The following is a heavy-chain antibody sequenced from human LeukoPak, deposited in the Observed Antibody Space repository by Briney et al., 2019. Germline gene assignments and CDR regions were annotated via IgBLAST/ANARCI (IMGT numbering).Heavy chain of an antibody. CDR3: ASTSGPDILTGYRYGMDV. D-gene: IGHD3-9*01. J-gene: IGHJ6*02. V-gene: IGHV1-69*04. CDR2: IIPILGIA. Sequence: SVKVSCKASGGTFSSYAISWVRQAPGQGLEWMGRIIPILGIANYAQKFQGRVTITADKSTSTAYMELSSLRSEDTAVYYCASTSGPDILTGYRYGMDVWGQGTTVTVSS. CDR1: GGTFSSYA.